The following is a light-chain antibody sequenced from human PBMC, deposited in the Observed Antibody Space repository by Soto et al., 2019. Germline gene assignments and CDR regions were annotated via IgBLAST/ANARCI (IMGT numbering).Light chain of an antibody. Sequence: QAVVTQEASLTVSPGGTVTLTCGSSTGAVTSGHYPRWFQQKPGQAPRTLIYDTSIKHSWTPARFSGSLLGGKAALTLSGAQPEDEADYYCLVIYTGVGEVFGTGTKLTVL. V-gene: IGLV7-46*01. J-gene: IGLJ1*01. CDR3: LVIYTGVGEV. CDR1: TGAVTSGHY. CDR2: DTS.